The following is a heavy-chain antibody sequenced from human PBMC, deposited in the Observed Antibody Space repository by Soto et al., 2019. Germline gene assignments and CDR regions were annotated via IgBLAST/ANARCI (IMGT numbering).Heavy chain of an antibody. CDR1: GFTFTSYA. CDR3: ARDLDVWGSFRYGMDV. Sequence: GSLRLSCAASGFTFTSYAVHCVRQAPGKGLEWVAVISSDGNNRYSADSVKGRFTLSRDNAKNSLYLQMNSLRAEDTAVYYCARDLDVWGSFRYGMDVWGQGTTVTVSS. V-gene: IGHV3-30-3*01. D-gene: IGHD3-16*02. J-gene: IGHJ6*02. CDR2: ISSDGNNR.